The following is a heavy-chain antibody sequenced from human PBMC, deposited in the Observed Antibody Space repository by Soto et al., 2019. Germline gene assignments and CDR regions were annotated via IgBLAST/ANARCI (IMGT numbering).Heavy chain of an antibody. D-gene: IGHD2-2*01. Sequence: GGSLRLSCAGSGFSFASYVVTWVRQAPGKGPEWVSAISGNGGSTYYADSVKGRFTISRDNAKNSVSLQMNTLRAEDTAVYYCAREDSIIIPAVSDFWGQGXLVTVPS. V-gene: IGHV3-23*01. CDR2: ISGNGGST. CDR1: GFSFASYV. CDR3: AREDSIIIPAVSDF. J-gene: IGHJ4*02.